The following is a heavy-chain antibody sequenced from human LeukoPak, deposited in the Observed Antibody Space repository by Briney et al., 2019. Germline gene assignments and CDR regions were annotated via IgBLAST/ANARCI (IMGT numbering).Heavy chain of an antibody. CDR2: ISGSGSTT. J-gene: IGHJ4*02. CDR3: ARDQTPFY. V-gene: IGHV3-23*01. Sequence: PGGSLRLSCAASGFTFSSYAMNWVRQAPGKGLEWVSAISGSGSTTYYADSVKGRFTISRDNAKSSMWLQMNSLRAEDTAVYYCARDQTPFYWGQGSLVTVSS. CDR1: GFTFSSYA. D-gene: IGHD2-15*01.